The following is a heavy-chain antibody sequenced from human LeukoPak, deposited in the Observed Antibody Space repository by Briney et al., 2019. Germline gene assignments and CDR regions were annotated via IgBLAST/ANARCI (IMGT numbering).Heavy chain of an antibody. J-gene: IGHJ4*01. CDR1: GFTFRSYS. V-gene: IGHV3-48*04. D-gene: IGHD6-13*01. Sequence: GGSLRLSCAASGFTFRSYSMNWVRQAPGKGLEWVSYISSFGGTIYYADSVKGRFTISRDNAKNSLYLQMNSLRAEDTAVYYCATSQGSWPDYFDYWGQGTLVTVSS. CDR3: ATSQGSWPDYFDY. CDR2: ISSFGGTI.